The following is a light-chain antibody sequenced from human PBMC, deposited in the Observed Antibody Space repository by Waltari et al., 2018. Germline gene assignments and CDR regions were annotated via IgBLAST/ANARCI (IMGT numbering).Light chain of an antibody. CDR3: QTGGHGTWV. CDR1: SGHSSNV. CDR2: GNRDGSH. Sequence: QLVLTQSPSASASLGASVKLTCTLSSGHSSNVIAWLPQQPEKGPRYLMKGNRDGSHNKGDEIPDRFSGSSSGAARYLTISSLQSEDEADYYCQTGGHGTWVFGGGTKLTVL. V-gene: IGLV4-69*01. J-gene: IGLJ3*02.